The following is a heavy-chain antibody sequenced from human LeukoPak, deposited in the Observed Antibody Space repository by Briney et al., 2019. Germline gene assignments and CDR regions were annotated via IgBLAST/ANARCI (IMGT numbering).Heavy chain of an antibody. CDR1: GYTFNNYF. J-gene: IGHJ4*02. CDR2: ISPHSHTT. D-gene: IGHD2-8*01. CDR3: ARGQSMYY. V-gene: IGHV1-18*01. Sequence: ASVKVSCKASGYTFNNYFISWVRQAPGQGLEWVGWISPHSHTTHYAEKVQGRVTMPTDTSPTTVYIELRSLRSDDTAVYFCARGQSMYYWGQGTPVTVSS.